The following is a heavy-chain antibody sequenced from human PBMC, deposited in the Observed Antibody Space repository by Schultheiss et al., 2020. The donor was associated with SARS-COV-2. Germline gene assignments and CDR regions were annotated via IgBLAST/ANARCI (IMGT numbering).Heavy chain of an antibody. CDR1: GFTFRTHA. Sequence: GGSLRLSCAASGFTFRTHAMNWVRQAPGKGLEWVAGIKQDGSAKFYVDSVKGRFTISRDNSKNTLYLQMNSLRAEDTAVYYCARGNLGSSPPGIDYWGQGTLVTVSS. V-gene: IGHV3-7*04. CDR3: ARGNLGSSPPGIDY. D-gene: IGHD1-26*01. CDR2: IKQDGSAK. J-gene: IGHJ4*02.